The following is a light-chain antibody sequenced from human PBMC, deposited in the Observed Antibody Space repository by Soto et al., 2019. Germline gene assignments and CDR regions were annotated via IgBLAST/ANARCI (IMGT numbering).Light chain of an antibody. Sequence: EILLTQSPGTLTLSPGERATLPCRASQSVSSSYLAWYQQKPGQAPRLLFYGASSRATGIPDRFSGIVSGTDFTLPISRLEPEDFAVYDGQQYGSSAPTTFGQGTKVDIK. CDR2: GAS. CDR3: QQYGSSAPTT. V-gene: IGKV3-20*01. CDR1: QSVSSSY. J-gene: IGKJ1*01.